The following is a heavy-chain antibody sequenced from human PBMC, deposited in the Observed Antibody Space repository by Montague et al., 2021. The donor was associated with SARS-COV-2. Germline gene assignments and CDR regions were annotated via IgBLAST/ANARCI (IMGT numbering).Heavy chain of an antibody. CDR1: GGSLSGYY. Sequence: SETLSLTCAVYGGSLSGYYWSWIRQPPGEGLEWIAEISHSGSTSYNPSLKSRVTISVDTSKNQFSLTLRSATAADTAVYYCARVPYRVLFVPRYYGMDVWGRGTTVTVSS. CDR3: ARVPYRVLFVPRYYGMDV. J-gene: IGHJ6*02. CDR2: ISHSGST. V-gene: IGHV4-34*01. D-gene: IGHD2-2*01.